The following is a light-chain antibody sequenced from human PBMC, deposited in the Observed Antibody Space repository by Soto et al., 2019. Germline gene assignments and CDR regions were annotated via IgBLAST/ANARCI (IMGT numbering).Light chain of an antibody. V-gene: IGLV1-40*01. CDR3: QSYDSSLSGSGV. CDR2: VNS. Sequence: QSVLTQPPSVSGAPGQRVTISCTGSSSNIGAGYDVHWYQQLPGTAPKLLIYVNSNRPSGVPDRFSGSKSGTSASLALTGLQAGDEADYYCQSYDSSLSGSGVFGGGTKLTVL. J-gene: IGLJ3*02. CDR1: SSNIGAGYD.